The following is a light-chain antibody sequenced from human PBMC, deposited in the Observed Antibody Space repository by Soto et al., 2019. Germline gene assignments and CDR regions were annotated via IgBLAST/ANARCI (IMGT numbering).Light chain of an antibody. CDR2: DTS. J-gene: IGLJ1*01. CDR3: FLPYWWGPPHV. V-gene: IGLV7-46*01. Sequence: QAVVTQEPSLTVSPGGTVTLTCGSSTGAVTSTHYPYWFQQKPGQAPRTLIYDTSNKYSWTPARFSGSLLGGKAALSLSGGQPEDGAGFFCFLPYWWGPPHVFGSGTKLTVL. CDR1: TGAVTSTHY.